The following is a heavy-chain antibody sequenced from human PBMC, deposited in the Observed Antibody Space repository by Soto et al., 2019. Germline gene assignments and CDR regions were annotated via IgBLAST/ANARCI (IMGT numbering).Heavy chain of an antibody. CDR2: IDPSDSYT. V-gene: IGHV5-10-1*01. D-gene: IGHD6-13*01. CDR1: GYSFTSYW. CDR3: ARQYSSSWYYYYGMDV. Sequence: GESLKISCKGSGYSFTSYWISWVRQMPGKGLEWMGRIDPSDSYTNYSPSFQGRVTISADKSISTAYLQWSSLKASDTAMYYCARQYSSSWYYYYGMDVWGQGTTVTVSS. J-gene: IGHJ6*02.